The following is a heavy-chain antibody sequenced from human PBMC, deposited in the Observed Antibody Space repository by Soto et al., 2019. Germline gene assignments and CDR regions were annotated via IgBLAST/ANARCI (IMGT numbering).Heavy chain of an antibody. V-gene: IGHV1-69*01. CDR3: ARTYSSSIYYGMDV. CDR1: GGTFSSYA. D-gene: IGHD6-6*01. CDR2: IIPILGTA. Sequence: QVQLVQSGAEVKKPGSSVKVSCKASGGTFSSYAISWVRQAPGQGLEWMGGIIPILGTANYAQKFQGRVTITADESTSTAYMELSSLRSEDTAVYYCARTYSSSIYYGMDVWGQGTTVTVSS. J-gene: IGHJ6*02.